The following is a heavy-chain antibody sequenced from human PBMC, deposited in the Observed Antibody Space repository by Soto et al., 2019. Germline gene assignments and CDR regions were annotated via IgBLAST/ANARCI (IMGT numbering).Heavy chain of an antibody. V-gene: IGHV1-69*04. CDR1: GGTFSSYT. J-gene: IGHJ5*02. CDR2: IIPILGIA. D-gene: IGHD4-4*01. Sequence: SVKVSCKASGGTFSSYTISWVRQAPGQGLEWMGRIIPILGIANYAQKFQGRVTISADKFTGTAYMELTGLRSDDTAVYYCAGDPDSHYNDSHASSYPWGQGTLVTVSS. CDR3: AGDPDSHYNDSHASSYP.